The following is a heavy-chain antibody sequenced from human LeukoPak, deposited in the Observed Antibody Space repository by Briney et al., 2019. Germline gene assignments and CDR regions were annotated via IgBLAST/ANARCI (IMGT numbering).Heavy chain of an antibody. Sequence: GESLKISCKGSGYSFTSYWIGWVRQMPGKGLEWMGIIYPGDSDTRYSPSFQGQVTISADKSISTAYLQWSSLKASDTAMYYCARTYCSSTSCGWFDPWGQGTLVTVSS. V-gene: IGHV5-51*01. D-gene: IGHD2-2*01. CDR1: GYSFTSYW. CDR2: IYPGDSDT. CDR3: ARTYCSSTSCGWFDP. J-gene: IGHJ5*02.